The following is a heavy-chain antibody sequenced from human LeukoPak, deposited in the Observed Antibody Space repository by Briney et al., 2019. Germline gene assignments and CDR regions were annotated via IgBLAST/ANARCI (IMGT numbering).Heavy chain of an antibody. CDR2: IYTSGST. Sequence: SETLSLTCTVSGGSISSYYWSWIRQPAGKGLEWIGRIYTSGSTNYNPSLKSRVTMSVDTSKNQFSLKLSSVTAADTAVCYCARDGPYSSSWYGGYNWFDPWGRGTLVTVSS. CDR3: ARDGPYSSSWYGGYNWFDP. CDR1: GGSISSYY. D-gene: IGHD6-13*01. J-gene: IGHJ5*02. V-gene: IGHV4-4*07.